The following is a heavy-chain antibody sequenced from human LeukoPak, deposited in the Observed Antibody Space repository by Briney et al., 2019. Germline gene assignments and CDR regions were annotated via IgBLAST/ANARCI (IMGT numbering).Heavy chain of an antibody. CDR2: IDWDDDK. V-gene: IGHV2-70*04. J-gene: IGHJ4*02. CDR1: GFSLSTRGMR. D-gene: IGHD5-12*01. CDR3: ARMIIVAGYFDY. Sequence: SGPALVKPTQTLTLTCTFSGFSLSTRGMRVNWIRQPPGKALERLARIDWDDDKFYSTSLKTRLTISKDTSKNQVVLTMTNMDPVDTATYYCARMIIVAGYFDYWGQGTLVTVSS.